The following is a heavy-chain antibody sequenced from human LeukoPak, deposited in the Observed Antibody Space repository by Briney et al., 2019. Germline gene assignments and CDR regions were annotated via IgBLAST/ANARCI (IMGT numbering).Heavy chain of an antibody. D-gene: IGHD5-18*01. CDR2: TTNTPNAYTT. Sequence: GGSLRLSCAASGFTFTKHYMDWVRQAPGMGLEWIARTTNTPNAYTTAYAASVRGRFTVSRDDSKSLLHLQMSSLKTDDTAVYYCGRDTATAIDYWGRGTPVTVSS. V-gene: IGHV3-72*01. CDR3: GRDTATAIDY. CDR1: GFTFTKHY. J-gene: IGHJ4*02.